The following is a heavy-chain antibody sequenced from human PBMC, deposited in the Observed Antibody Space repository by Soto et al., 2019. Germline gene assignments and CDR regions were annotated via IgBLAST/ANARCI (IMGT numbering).Heavy chain of an antibody. J-gene: IGHJ6*03. CDR2: ISGSGGST. D-gene: IGHD6-6*01. CDR1: GFTFSSYA. Sequence: GGSLRLSCAASGFTFSSYAMSWVRQAPGKGLEWVSAISGSGGSTYYADSVKGRFTISRDNSKNTLYLQMNSLRAEDTAVYYCAKLQLVNLYYYYYMDVWGKGTTVTVSS. CDR3: AKLQLVNLYYYYYMDV. V-gene: IGHV3-23*01.